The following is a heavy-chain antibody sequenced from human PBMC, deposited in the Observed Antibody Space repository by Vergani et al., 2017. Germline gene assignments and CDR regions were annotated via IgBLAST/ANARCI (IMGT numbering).Heavy chain of an antibody. J-gene: IGHJ5*02. CDR1: GFTFSDFS. Sequence: EVQLVESGGGLVKPGGSLRLSCAASGFTFSDFSMSWVRQAPGKGLEWVANIKQDGSEKYYVDSVKGRFTISRDNAKNSLYLQMKSLRVEDTAVYYCARVGWSYYDSSGYYYAPGGWFDPWGQGTLVTVSS. CDR2: IKQDGSEK. CDR3: ARVGWSYYDSSGYYYAPGGWFDP. D-gene: IGHD3-22*01. V-gene: IGHV3-7*01.